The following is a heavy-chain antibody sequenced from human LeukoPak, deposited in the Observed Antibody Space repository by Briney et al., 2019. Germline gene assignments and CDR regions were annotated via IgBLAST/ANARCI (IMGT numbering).Heavy chain of an antibody. Sequence: ASVKVSCKASGYTFTSYGISWVRQAPGQGLEWMGWISAYNGSTNYAQKLQGRVTMTTDTSTSTAYMELRSLRSDDTAVYYCARSEDSNYWFDPWGQGTLVTVSS. CDR1: GYTFTSYG. V-gene: IGHV1-18*01. CDR2: ISAYNGST. J-gene: IGHJ5*02. CDR3: ARSEDSNYWFDP. D-gene: IGHD4-11*01.